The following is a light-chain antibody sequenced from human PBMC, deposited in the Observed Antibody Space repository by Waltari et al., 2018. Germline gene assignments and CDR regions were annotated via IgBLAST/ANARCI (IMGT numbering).Light chain of an antibody. J-gene: IGLJ2*01. V-gene: IGLV2-11*01. CDR2: EVT. CDR3: SSYAGSNTVL. Sequence: QAALTQPRSVSGSPGQSVTISCTGTISDIGGFNYVSWYQQHPGTAPKLMIYEVTKRPSGVSDRFSGSRSANTASLTISGLQAEDEADYYCSSYAGSNTVLFGGGTRLTVL. CDR1: ISDIGGFNY.